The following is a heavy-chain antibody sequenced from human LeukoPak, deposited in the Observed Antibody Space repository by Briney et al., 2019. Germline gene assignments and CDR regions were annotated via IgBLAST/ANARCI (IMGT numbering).Heavy chain of an antibody. CDR1: GYTFTSYY. CDR3: ARGSLTYYYDSSGYYFDY. CDR2: INPSGGST. D-gene: IGHD3-22*01. V-gene: IGHV1-46*01. Sequence: AASVKVSCKASGYTFTSYYMHWVRQAPGQGLEWTGIINPSGGSTSYAQKFQGRVTMTRDTSTSTVYMELSSLRSEDTAVYYCARGSLTYYYDSSGYYFDYWGQGTLVTVSS. J-gene: IGHJ4*02.